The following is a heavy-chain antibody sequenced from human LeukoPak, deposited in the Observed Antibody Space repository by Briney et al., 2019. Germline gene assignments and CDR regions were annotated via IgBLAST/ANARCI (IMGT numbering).Heavy chain of an antibody. CDR2: ISDEGNK. J-gene: IGHJ4*02. D-gene: IGHD3-22*01. Sequence: GGSLRLSCAASGFTFSNYGMHWVRQAPGKGLEWVAAISDEGNKYYSDFVKGRFTISRDNSKNTLYLQMNSLRAEDTAVYYCAKDGYYDSSGYRLEYYFDYWGQGTLVTVSS. V-gene: IGHV3-30*19. CDR3: AKDGYYDSSGYRLEYYFDY. CDR1: GFTFSNYG.